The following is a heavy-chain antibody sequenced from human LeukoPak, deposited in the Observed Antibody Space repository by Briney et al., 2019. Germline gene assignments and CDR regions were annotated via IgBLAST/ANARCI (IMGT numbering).Heavy chain of an antibody. CDR1: GGSISSYY. Sequence: SETLSLTCTVSGGSISSYYWSWIRQPPGKGLEWIGYIYYSGSTNYNPSLKSRVDTSKNQFSLKLSSVTAADTAVYYCAREDLYSGSLWGQGTLVTVSS. V-gene: IGHV4-59*01. CDR3: AREDLYSGSL. J-gene: IGHJ4*02. CDR2: IYYSGST. D-gene: IGHD1-26*01.